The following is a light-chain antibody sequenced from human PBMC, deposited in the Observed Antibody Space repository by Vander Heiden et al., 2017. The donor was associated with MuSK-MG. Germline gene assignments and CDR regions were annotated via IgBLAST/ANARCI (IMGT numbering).Light chain of an antibody. Sequence: DVVMTQSPLSLPVTLGQPASISCRSSQSLRHSDGNTYLNWFLQRPGQSPRRLIYKVSNRDSGVPDRFSGSGSGTDFTLKISRVEAEDVGVYYCRQDIQCPWTFGQGTKVEIK. CDR3: RQDIQCPWT. V-gene: IGKV2-30*02. CDR1: QSLRHSDGNTY. J-gene: IGKJ1*01. CDR2: KVS.